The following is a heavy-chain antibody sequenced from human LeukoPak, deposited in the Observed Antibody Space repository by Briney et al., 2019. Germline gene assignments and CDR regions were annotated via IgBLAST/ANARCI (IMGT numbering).Heavy chain of an antibody. CDR3: ASRTLVLYYFDY. CDR2: IYYSGST. J-gene: IGHJ4*02. CDR1: GGSISSGGYY. V-gene: IGHV4-31*03. D-gene: IGHD2-2*01. Sequence: SQTLSLTCTVSGGSISSGGYYWSWIRQHPGKGLEWIGYIYYSGSTYYNPSLKSRVTISVDTSKNQFSLKLSSVTAADTAVYYCASRTLVLYYFDYWGQGTLVTVSS.